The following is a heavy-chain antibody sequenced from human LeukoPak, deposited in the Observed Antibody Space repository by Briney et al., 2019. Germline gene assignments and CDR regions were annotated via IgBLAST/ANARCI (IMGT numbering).Heavy chain of an antibody. CDR3: AREGYPHTAIVTGTRPLDY. Sequence: GGSLRLSCAASGFTFSSYAMHWVRQAPGKGLEWVAVISYDGSNKYYADSVKGRFTIYRDNSKNTLYLQMNSLRAEDTAVYYCAREGYPHTAIVTGTRPLDYWGQGTLVTVSS. D-gene: IGHD5-18*01. J-gene: IGHJ4*02. V-gene: IGHV3-30*04. CDR1: GFTFSSYA. CDR2: ISYDGSNK.